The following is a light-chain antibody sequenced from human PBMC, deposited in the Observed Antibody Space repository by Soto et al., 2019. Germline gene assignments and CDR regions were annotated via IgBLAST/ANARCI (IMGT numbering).Light chain of an antibody. CDR3: AAWDDSLNGHVV. Sequence: QSVLTQPPSASGTPGQRVTISCSGSSSNIGSNTVNWYQQLPGTAPKFLIYSNNQRPSGVPDRFSGSKSGTSASLAISGLQSEDEADYYCAAWDDSLNGHVVFGGGTQLTAL. J-gene: IGLJ2*01. CDR1: SSNIGSNT. V-gene: IGLV1-44*01. CDR2: SNN.